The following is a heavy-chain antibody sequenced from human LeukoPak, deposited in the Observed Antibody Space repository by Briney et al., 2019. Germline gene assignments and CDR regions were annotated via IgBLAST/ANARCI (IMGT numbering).Heavy chain of an antibody. V-gene: IGHV3-23*01. J-gene: IGHJ4*02. CDR1: GFTFSSYA. D-gene: IGHD3-9*01. CDR3: AKGGYYDILTGYY. Sequence: GWSLRLSCAASGFTFSSYAMSWVRQAPGKGLEWVAAISGSGGSTYYADSVKGRFTISRDNSKNTLYLQMNSLRAEDTAVYYCAKGGYYDILTGYYWGQRTRVTVSS. CDR2: ISGSGGST.